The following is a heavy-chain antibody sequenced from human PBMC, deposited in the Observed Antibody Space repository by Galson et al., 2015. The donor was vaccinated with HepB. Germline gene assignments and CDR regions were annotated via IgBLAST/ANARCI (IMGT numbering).Heavy chain of an antibody. D-gene: IGHD1-26*01. V-gene: IGHV3-74*01. CDR3: ARVHSGNYFTTGKNFDY. J-gene: IGHJ4*02. CDR2: INSDGSST. Sequence: SLRLSCAASGFTFSSYWMHWVRQAPGKGLVWVSRINSDGSSTSYADSVKGRFTISRDNAKNTLYLQMNSLRAEDTAVYYCARVHSGNYFTTGKNFDYWGQGTLVTVSS. CDR1: GFTFSSYW.